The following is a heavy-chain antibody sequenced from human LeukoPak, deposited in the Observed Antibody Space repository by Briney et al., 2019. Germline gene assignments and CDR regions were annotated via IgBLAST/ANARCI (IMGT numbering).Heavy chain of an antibody. J-gene: IGHJ4*02. CDR3: ARGGYCSSTSCSDFDY. D-gene: IGHD2-2*01. CDR1: GYTFTGYY. Sequence: ASVKVSCKASGYTFTGYYMHWVRQAPGQGLEWMGWINPNSGGTNYAQKFQGRVTMTRDTSIGTAYMELSRLRSDDTAVYYCARGGYCSSTSCSDFDYWGQGTLVTVSS. CDR2: INPNSGGT. V-gene: IGHV1-2*02.